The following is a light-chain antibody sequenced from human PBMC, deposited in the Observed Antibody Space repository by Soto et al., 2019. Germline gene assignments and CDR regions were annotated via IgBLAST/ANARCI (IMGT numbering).Light chain of an antibody. CDR2: RNK. CDR3: AAWDDSLNSPRML. V-gene: IGLV1-44*01. J-gene: IGLJ2*01. CDR1: YSNIGTNT. Sequence: QSVLTQPPSVSATPGQRVTISCSGTYSNIGTNTVAWYQRLPGTAPKLLIYRNKERPSGVPDRYSGSKSGSSASLAISRLQSEDEADYYCAAWDDSLNSPRMLFGGGTKVTVL.